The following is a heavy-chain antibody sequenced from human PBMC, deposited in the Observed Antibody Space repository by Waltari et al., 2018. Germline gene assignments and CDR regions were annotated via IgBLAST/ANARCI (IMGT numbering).Heavy chain of an antibody. J-gene: IGHJ6*02. CDR1: GGTFSSYA. V-gene: IGHV1-69*01. CDR2: IIPIFGTA. D-gene: IGHD2-2*01. CDR3: AREEISSTSSRWGGWTYGMDV. Sequence: QVQLVQSGAEVKKPGSSVKVSCKASGGTFSSYAISWVRQAPGQGLEWMGGIIPIFGTANNAQKFQGRVTITADESTSTAYMELSSLRSEDTAVYYCAREEISSTSSRWGGWTYGMDVWGQGTTVTVSS.